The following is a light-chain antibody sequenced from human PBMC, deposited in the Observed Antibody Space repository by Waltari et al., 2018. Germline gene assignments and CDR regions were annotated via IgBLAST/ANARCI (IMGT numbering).Light chain of an antibody. Sequence: QSALTQPASVSGSPGQSITISCTGTNNDVGGYNYVSWYQQYAGKAPKLMIYEVSNRPSWVSNRFSGSKSGNTASLTISGLQAEDEADYYCTSKTGTITYVFGTGTKVTVL. CDR1: NNDVGGYNY. V-gene: IGLV2-14*01. CDR2: EVS. J-gene: IGLJ1*01. CDR3: TSKTGTITYV.